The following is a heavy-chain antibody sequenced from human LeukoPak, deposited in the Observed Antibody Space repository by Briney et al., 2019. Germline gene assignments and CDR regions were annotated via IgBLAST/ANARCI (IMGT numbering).Heavy chain of an antibody. D-gene: IGHD2-2*01. J-gene: IGHJ4*02. V-gene: IGHV1-2*02. CDR3: ARVRVAAAVDY. Sequence: ASVKVSCKASGYTFTGYYMHWVREAPGQGLEWMGWINPNSGGTNYAQKFQGRVTMTRDTSISTAYMELSRLRPDDTAVYYCARVRVAAAVDYWRQGTLVTVSS. CDR2: INPNSGGT. CDR1: GYTFTGYY.